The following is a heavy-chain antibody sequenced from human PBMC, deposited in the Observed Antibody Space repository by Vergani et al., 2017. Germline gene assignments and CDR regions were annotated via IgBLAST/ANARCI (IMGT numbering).Heavy chain of an antibody. CDR2: ISWNSGSI. Sequence: VQLVESGGGLVQPGRSLRLSCAASGFTFDDYAMHWVRQAPGKGLEWVSGISWNSGSIGYADSVKGRFTISRDNAKNSLYLQMNSLRAEDTAVYYCAKGGHRYDFWSGDQPFDYWGQGTLVTVSS. D-gene: IGHD3-3*01. J-gene: IGHJ4*02. V-gene: IGHV3-9*01. CDR3: AKGGHRYDFWSGDQPFDY. CDR1: GFTFDDYA.